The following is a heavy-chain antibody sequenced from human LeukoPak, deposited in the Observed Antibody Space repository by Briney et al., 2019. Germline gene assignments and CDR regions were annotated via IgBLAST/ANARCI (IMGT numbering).Heavy chain of an antibody. CDR2: IYHSGST. CDR3: ARGGRYFDWVIDY. Sequence: SQTLSLTCAVSGGSISSGGYSWSWIRQPPGKGLEWIGYIYHSGSTYYNPSLKSRVTISVDRSKNQFSPKLSSVTAADTAVYYCARGGRYFDWVIDYWGQGTLVTVSS. D-gene: IGHD3-9*01. V-gene: IGHV4-30-2*01. J-gene: IGHJ4*02. CDR1: GGSISSGGYS.